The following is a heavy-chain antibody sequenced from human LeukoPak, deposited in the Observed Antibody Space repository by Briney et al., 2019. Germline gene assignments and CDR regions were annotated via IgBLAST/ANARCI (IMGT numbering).Heavy chain of an antibody. Sequence: SETLSLTCTVSGGSISSYYWSWIRQPPGKGLEWIGYIYYSGSTNYNPSLKSRVTISVDTSKNQFSLKLSSVTAADTAVYYCAKVERQYSRNLRFGSDYWGQGTLVTVSS. J-gene: IGHJ4*02. CDR3: AKVERQYSRNLRFGSDY. D-gene: IGHD6-6*01. CDR1: GGSISSYY. CDR2: IYYSGST. V-gene: IGHV4-59*01.